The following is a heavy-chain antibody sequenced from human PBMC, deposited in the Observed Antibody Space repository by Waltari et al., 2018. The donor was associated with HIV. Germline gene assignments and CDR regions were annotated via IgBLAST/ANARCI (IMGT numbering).Heavy chain of an antibody. CDR1: GFTFNSYA. Sequence: QVQLVESGGGVVQPGRSLRLSCAASGFTFNSYAMHWVRQAPGKGRELVEVISYDGGNKYYADSVKGRFTNSRDNSKNTLYLQMNSLRAEDTAVYYCARGGSGWTPVYWGQGTLVTVSS. J-gene: IGHJ4*02. D-gene: IGHD6-19*01. CDR3: ARGGSGWTPVY. V-gene: IGHV3-30-3*01. CDR2: ISYDGGNK.